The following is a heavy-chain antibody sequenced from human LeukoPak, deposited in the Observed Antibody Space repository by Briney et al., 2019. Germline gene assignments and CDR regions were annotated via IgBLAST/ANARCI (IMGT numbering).Heavy chain of an antibody. CDR2: ISAYNGNT. CDR3: ARGGSEFLEWLLFFDY. Sequence: ASVKVSCKASGGTFSSYGISWVRQAPGQGLEWMGWISAYNGNTNYAQKLQGRVTMTTDTSTSTAYMELRSLRSDDTAVYYCARGGSEFLEWLLFFDYWGQGTLVTVSS. V-gene: IGHV1-18*01. CDR1: GGTFSSYG. J-gene: IGHJ4*02. D-gene: IGHD3-3*01.